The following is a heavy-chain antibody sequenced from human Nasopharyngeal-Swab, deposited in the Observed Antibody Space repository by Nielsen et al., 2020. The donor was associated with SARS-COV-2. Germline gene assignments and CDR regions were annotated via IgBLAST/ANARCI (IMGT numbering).Heavy chain of an antibody. CDR3: ARDHDGSSWQPPPTADS. CDR1: GFTFSSYG. D-gene: IGHD6-13*01. J-gene: IGHJ5*02. CDR2: ISYDGSNK. Sequence: GGSLRLSCAASGFTFSSYGMNWVRQAPGKGLEWVAVISYDGSNKYYADSVKGRFTISRDNSKNTLYLQMNSLRAEDTAVYYCARDHDGSSWQPPPTADSWGQGTLVTVSS. V-gene: IGHV3-30*03.